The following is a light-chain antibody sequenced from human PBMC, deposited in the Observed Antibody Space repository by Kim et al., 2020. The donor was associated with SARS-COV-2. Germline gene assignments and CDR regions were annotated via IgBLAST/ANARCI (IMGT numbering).Light chain of an antibody. V-gene: IGLV2-14*03. CDR3: SSYTARTTLV. J-gene: IGLJ2*01. CDR1: SSDVGGYDH. CDR2: DVN. Sequence: GQSITISCTGPSSDVGGYDHVSWYQQYPGKAPKLMIYDVNHRPSGVSNRFSGSKSGKTASLTISGLQAEDEADYYCSSYTARTTLVFGGGTQLTVL.